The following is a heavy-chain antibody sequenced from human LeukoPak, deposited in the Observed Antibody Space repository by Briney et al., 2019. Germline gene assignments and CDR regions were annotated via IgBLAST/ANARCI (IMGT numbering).Heavy chain of an antibody. CDR1: GYTVTSYG. CDR3: ARDRLPYCSGGSCSLGY. Sequence: ASVTVSFTGSGYTVTSYGISWGRQAPGQGLEWMGWISAYNGNTNYAQKLQGRVTMTTDTSTTTAYMELRSLRSDDTAVYYCARDRLPYCSGGSCSLGYWGQGTLVTVSS. D-gene: IGHD2-15*01. J-gene: IGHJ4*02. V-gene: IGHV1-18*01. CDR2: ISAYNGNT.